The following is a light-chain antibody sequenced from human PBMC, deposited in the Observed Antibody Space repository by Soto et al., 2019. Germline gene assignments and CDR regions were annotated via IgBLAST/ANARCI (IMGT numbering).Light chain of an antibody. V-gene: IGKV3-15*01. CDR1: QSVDNS. CDR3: QQYNRWWS. J-gene: IGKJ1*01. CDR2: NSS. Sequence: EIVMTQSPPTLYVSPGGRASLSCRDSQSVDNSVAWYQQKPGQGPTLLIFNSSARAYGVPSRFSGSGSGSDFLLTISSLQSEDSALYFCQQYNRWWSFGQGTKV.